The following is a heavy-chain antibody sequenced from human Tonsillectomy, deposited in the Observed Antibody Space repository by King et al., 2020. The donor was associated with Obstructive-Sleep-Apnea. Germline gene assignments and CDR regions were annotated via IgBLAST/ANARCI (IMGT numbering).Heavy chain of an antibody. V-gene: IGHV4-59*01. CDR1: GGSISSYY. CDR3: ARDKGERLGRPPPRSWFDP. CDR2: IYYSGST. Sequence: QLQESGPGLVKPSETLSLTCTVSGGSISSYYWSWIRQPPGKGLEWIGYIYYSGSTNYNPSLKSRVTISVDTSKNQFSLKLSSVTAADTAVYYCARDKGERLGRPPPRSWFDPWGQGTLVTVSS. D-gene: IGHD3-16*01. J-gene: IGHJ5*02.